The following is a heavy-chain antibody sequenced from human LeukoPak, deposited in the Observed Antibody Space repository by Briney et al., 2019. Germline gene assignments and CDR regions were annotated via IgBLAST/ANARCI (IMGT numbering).Heavy chain of an antibody. CDR1: GFTFSSYG. J-gene: IGHJ4*02. CDR3: AKGSLVVVAATPLNYFDY. Sequence: QPGGSLRLYCAASGFTFSSYGMHWVRQAPGKGLEWVAFIRYDGSNKYYADSVKGRFTISRDNSKNTLYLQMNSLRAEDTAVYYCAKGSLVVVAATPLNYFDYWGQGTLVTVSS. V-gene: IGHV3-30*02. CDR2: IRYDGSNK. D-gene: IGHD2-15*01.